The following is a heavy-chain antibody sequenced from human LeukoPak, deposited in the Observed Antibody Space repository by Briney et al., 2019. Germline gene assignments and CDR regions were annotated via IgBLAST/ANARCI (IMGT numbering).Heavy chain of an antibody. V-gene: IGHV3-9*01. Sequence: GGSLRLSCAASGFTFDDYAMHWVRQAPGKGLEWVSGISWNSGSIGYADSVKGRFTISRDNAKNSLYLQMNSLRGEDTALYYCAKVLGKVAGNYGAFDIWGQGTMVTVSS. D-gene: IGHD6-19*01. CDR2: ISWNSGSI. CDR1: GFTFDDYA. CDR3: AKVLGKVAGNYGAFDI. J-gene: IGHJ3*02.